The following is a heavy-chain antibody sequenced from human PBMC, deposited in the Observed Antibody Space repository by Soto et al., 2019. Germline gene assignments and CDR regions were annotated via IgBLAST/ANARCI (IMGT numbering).Heavy chain of an antibody. CDR3: ARVGGSYGDFDY. CDR2: ISSSSSYI. V-gene: IGHV3-21*01. CDR1: GFTFSSYS. D-gene: IGHD1-26*01. J-gene: IGHJ4*01. Sequence: GGSLRLSCAASGFTFSSYSMNWVRQAPGKGLEWVSSISSSSSYIYYADSVKGRFTISRDNAKNSLYLQMNSLRAEDTAVYYCARVGGSYGDFDYWGHGTLVTVSS.